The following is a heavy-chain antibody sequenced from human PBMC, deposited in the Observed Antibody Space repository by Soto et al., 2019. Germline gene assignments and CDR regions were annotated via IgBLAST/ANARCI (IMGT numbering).Heavy chain of an antibody. CDR2: ISYDGSNK. D-gene: IGHD6-13*01. CDR3: ATEDSSSWHYEYGMDV. CDR1: GFTFSSYG. Sequence: QVQLVESGGGVVQPGRSLRLSCAASGFTFSSYGMNWVRQAPGKGLEWVAVISYDGSNKYYADSVKGRFTISRDSSTNMLYLQMKSLRAEDTAVYYCATEDSSSWHYEYGMDVWGQGTTVTVSS. J-gene: IGHJ6*02. V-gene: IGHV3-30*03.